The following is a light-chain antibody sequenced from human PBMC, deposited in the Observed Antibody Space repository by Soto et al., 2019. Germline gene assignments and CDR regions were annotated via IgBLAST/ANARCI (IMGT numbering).Light chain of an antibody. V-gene: IGLV1-40*01. J-gene: IGLJ1*01. CDR2: GNT. CDR3: QSYDSSLSGYV. Sequence: QSVLTQPPSVSGAPGQRITISCTGSSSNIGAGYPVHWYQQLPGTAPKLLIFGNTIRPSGVPDRFSGSRSGLAITGLQAEDEADHYCQSYDSSLSGYVLGNGTKVT. CDR1: SSNIGAGYP.